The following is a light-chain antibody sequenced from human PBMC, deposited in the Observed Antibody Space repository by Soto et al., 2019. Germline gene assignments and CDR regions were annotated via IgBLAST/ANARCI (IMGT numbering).Light chain of an antibody. V-gene: IGKV3-15*01. CDR1: QSVSNN. J-gene: IGKJ2*01. CDR2: GAS. CDR3: QQYDNWPYT. Sequence: THSPATLSVSPGERATLSCRASQSVSNNLAWYQQKPGQAPRLLIYGASTRATAIPARFSGSGSGTEFTLTISSLQSEDFAVYFCQQYDNWPYTFGQGTKLEIK.